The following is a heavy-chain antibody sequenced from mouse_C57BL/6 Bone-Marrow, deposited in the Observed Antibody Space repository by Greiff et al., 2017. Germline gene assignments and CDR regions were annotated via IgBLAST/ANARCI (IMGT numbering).Heavy chain of an antibody. CDR3: ARCYFGSCYDWYFDV. J-gene: IGHJ1*03. CDR1: GYTFTSYW. Sequence: VQLQQPGAELVMPGASVKLSCKASGYTFTSYWMHWVKQRPGQGLEWIGEIDPSDSYTNYNQKFKGKSTLTVAKSSSTAYMQLSSLTSEDSAVYYCARCYFGSCYDWYFDVWGTGTTLTVSS. V-gene: IGHV1-69*01. D-gene: IGHD1-1*01. CDR2: IDPSDSYT.